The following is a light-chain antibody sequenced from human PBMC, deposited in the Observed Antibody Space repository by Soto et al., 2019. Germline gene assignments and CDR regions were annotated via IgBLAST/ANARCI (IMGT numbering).Light chain of an antibody. J-gene: IGKJ1*01. Sequence: DIQMTQSPSSLSASVGDRVTITCRASQSISSYLNWYQQKPGKAPKLLIYAASSLQSGVPSRFSGSGSGTDFSLTISSLQSEDFAVYYCQQYNSWPRTFSQGTKVDIK. V-gene: IGKV1-39*01. CDR2: AAS. CDR3: QQYNSWPRT. CDR1: QSISSY.